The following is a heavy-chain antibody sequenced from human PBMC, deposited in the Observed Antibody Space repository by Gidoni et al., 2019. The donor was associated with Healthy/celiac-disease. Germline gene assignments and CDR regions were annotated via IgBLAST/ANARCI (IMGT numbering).Heavy chain of an antibody. CDR3: TRFIAAAGAGPDAFDI. CDR1: GFTFGDYA. Sequence: EVQLVESGGGLVQPGRSLRLSCTASGFTFGDYAMSWFRQAPGKGLEWVGFIRSKAYGGTTEYAASVKGRFTISRDDSKSIAYLQMNSLKTEDTAVYYCTRFIAAAGAGPDAFDIWGQGTMVTVSS. J-gene: IGHJ3*02. V-gene: IGHV3-49*03. D-gene: IGHD6-13*01. CDR2: IRSKAYGGTT.